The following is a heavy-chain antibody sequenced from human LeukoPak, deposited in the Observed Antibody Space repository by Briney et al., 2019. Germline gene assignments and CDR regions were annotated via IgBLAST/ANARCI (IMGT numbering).Heavy chain of an antibody. CDR1: GYTFTGYY. V-gene: IGHV1-2*02. Sequence: ASVKVSCKASGYTFTGYYSHWVRQAPGQGLEWMGWINPNSGGTNYAQKFQGRVTMTRDTSISTAYMELSRLRSYDTAVYYCARPIYQLLLFGSSYYFDYWGQGTLVTVSS. CDR2: INPNSGGT. J-gene: IGHJ4*02. D-gene: IGHD2-2*01. CDR3: ARPIYQLLLFGSSYYFDY.